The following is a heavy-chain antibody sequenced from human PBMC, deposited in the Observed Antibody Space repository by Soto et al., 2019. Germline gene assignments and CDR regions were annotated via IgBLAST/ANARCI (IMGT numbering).Heavy chain of an antibody. CDR3: ARHTSSTWSNWFDP. CDR2: IYYSGST. CDR1: GGSISSYY. J-gene: IGHJ5*02. Sequence: SETLSLTCTVSGGSISSYYWSWIRQPPGKGLEWIGFIYYSGSTYYNPSLKSRVTISVDTSKNQFSLKLTSVTAADTAVYYCARHTSSTWSNWFDPWGQGTLVTVSS. D-gene: IGHD6-13*01. V-gene: IGHV4-59*08.